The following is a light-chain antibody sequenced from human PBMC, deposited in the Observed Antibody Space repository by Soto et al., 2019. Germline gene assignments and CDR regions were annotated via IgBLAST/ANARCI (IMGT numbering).Light chain of an antibody. CDR2: DAS. Sequence: EIVLTQSPATLSLSPGERATLSCRASQSVSSYLAWYQQKPGQAPRLLIYDASNSATGIPARFSGSGSGTAFTLTISSLEPEDFAVYYGQQRSNWPPWTFGQGTKVEIK. V-gene: IGKV3-11*01. CDR1: QSVSSY. J-gene: IGKJ1*01. CDR3: QQRSNWPPWT.